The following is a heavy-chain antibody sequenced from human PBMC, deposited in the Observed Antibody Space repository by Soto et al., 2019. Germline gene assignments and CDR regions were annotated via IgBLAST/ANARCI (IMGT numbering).Heavy chain of an antibody. Sequence: GGSLRLSCAASGSTFSSYGMHWVRQAPGKGLEWVAVIWYDGSNKYYADSVKGRFTISRDNSKNTLYLQMNSLRAEDTAVYYCARDLRGDDFWSGYFIYYYYGMDVWGQGTTVTVSS. V-gene: IGHV3-33*01. CDR1: GSTFSSYG. J-gene: IGHJ6*02. CDR3: ARDLRGDDFWSGYFIYYYYGMDV. D-gene: IGHD3-3*01. CDR2: IWYDGSNK.